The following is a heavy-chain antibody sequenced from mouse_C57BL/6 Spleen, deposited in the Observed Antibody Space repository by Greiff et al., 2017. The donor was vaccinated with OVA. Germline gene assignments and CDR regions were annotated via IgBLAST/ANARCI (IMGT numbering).Heavy chain of an antibody. Sequence: QVQLQQSGAELMKPGASVKLSCKATGYTFTGYWIEWVKQRPGHGLEWIGEILPGSGSTNYNEKFKGKATFTADTSSNTAYMQLSSLTTEDSAIYYCARRSPYYYGSSYYAMDYWGQGTSVTVSS. CDR1: GYTFTGYW. J-gene: IGHJ4*01. CDR2: ILPGSGST. CDR3: ARRSPYYYGSSYYAMDY. D-gene: IGHD1-1*01. V-gene: IGHV1-9*01.